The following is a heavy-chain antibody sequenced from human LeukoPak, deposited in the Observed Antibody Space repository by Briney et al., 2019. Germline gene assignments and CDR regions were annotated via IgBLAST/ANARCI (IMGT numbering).Heavy chain of an antibody. J-gene: IGHJ4*02. CDR2: ISYDGSNK. CDR3: ARDSGDYGDNNIDY. CDR1: GFTFSSYA. D-gene: IGHD4-17*01. Sequence: GGSLRLSRAASGFTFSSYAMHWVRQAPGKGLEWVAVISYDGSNKYYADSVKGRFTISRDNSKNTLYLQMNSLRAEDTAVYYCARDSGDYGDNNIDYWGQGTLVTVSS. V-gene: IGHV3-30-3*01.